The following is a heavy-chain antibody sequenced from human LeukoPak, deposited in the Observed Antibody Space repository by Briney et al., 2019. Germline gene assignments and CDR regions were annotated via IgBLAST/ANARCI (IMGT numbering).Heavy chain of an antibody. Sequence: GASVKISCKASVGTFSSYAIGWVRQAPGQGLEWMGRIIPIFGTAKYAQKFQGRVTITTDESTSTAYMELSSLRSEDTAVYYCARDGYSSSWYGSYWFDPWGQGNLVTVSS. CDR3: ARDGYSSSWYGSYWFDP. V-gene: IGHV1-69*05. D-gene: IGHD6-13*01. CDR1: VGTFSSYA. J-gene: IGHJ5*02. CDR2: IIPIFGTA.